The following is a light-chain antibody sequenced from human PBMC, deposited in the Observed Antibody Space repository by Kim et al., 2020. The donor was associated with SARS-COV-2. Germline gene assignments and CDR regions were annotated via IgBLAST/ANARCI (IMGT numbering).Light chain of an antibody. Sequence: SSELTQDPAVSVALGQTVRTTCQGDNFRRFYANWYQQKPGQAPLLVVYDQNKRPSGLPDRVSAFTPDNTASLTISGAQPEDEADYFCSSRDTSIDHVLFG. CDR2: DQN. J-gene: IGLJ1*01. CDR1: NFRRFY. V-gene: IGLV3-19*01. CDR3: SSRDTSIDHVL.